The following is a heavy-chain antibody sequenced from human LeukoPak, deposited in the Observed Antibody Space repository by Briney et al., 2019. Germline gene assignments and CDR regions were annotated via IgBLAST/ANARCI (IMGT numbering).Heavy chain of an antibody. CDR1: GGSLSGYY. V-gene: IGHV4-34*01. CDR2: INHSGST. Sequence: SETLSLTCAVYGGSLSGYYWSWIRQPPGKGLEWIGEINHSGSTNYNPSLKSRVTISVDTSKNQFSLKLSSVTAADTAVYYCARVQTANSGYYFDYWGQGTLVTVSS. CDR3: ARVQTANSGYYFDY. D-gene: IGHD3-22*01. J-gene: IGHJ4*02.